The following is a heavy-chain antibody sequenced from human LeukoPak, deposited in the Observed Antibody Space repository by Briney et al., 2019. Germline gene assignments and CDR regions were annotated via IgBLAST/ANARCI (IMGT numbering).Heavy chain of an antibody. Sequence: WASVKVSCKASGGTFSSYAISWVRQAPGQGLEWMGGIIPIFGTANYAQKFQGRVTITADESTSTAYMELSSLRSDDTAVYYCVKDYNYVIDYWGQGTLVTVSS. J-gene: IGHJ4*02. CDR1: GGTFSSYA. D-gene: IGHD5-24*01. V-gene: IGHV1-69*13. CDR3: VKDYNYVIDY. CDR2: IIPIFGTA.